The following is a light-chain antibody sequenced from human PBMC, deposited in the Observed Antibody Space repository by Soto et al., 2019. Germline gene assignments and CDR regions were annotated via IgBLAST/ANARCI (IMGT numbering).Light chain of an antibody. Sequence: DIVMTQSPDSLAVSLGERATINCKSSQSVLYSSNNKNYLAWYQQKPGQPPKLLIYWASTRESGVPERFSGSGSGTDFTLTISSLQAEDVAVYYCQQYYSTRTFGQGTKLEIK. CDR2: WAS. J-gene: IGKJ2*01. CDR1: QSVLYSSNNKNY. CDR3: QQYYSTRT. V-gene: IGKV4-1*01.